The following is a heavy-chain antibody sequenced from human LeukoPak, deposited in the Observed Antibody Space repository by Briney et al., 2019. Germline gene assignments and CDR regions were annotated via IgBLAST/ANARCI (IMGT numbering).Heavy chain of an antibody. J-gene: IGHJ3*02. CDR2: INTNTGNP. V-gene: IGHV7-4-1*02. Sequence: ASVKVSWKASVYTFTSYDINWVRQAPGQGLEWMGWINTNTGNPTYAQDFTGRFVFSLDTSVSTAYLQISSLKADDTAVYYCARDPMGYCSSTSCYPSAFDIWGQGTMVTVSS. CDR1: VYTFTSYD. CDR3: ARDPMGYCSSTSCYPSAFDI. D-gene: IGHD2-2*01.